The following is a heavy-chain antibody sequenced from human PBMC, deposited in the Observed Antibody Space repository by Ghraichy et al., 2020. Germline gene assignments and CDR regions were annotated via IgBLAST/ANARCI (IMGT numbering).Heavy chain of an antibody. D-gene: IGHD3-10*01. CDR2: INPNSGGT. J-gene: IGHJ5*02. Sequence: ASVKVSCKASGYTFTGYYMHWVRQAPGQGLEWMGWINPNSGGTNYAQKFQGRVTMTRDTSISTAYMELSRLRSDDTAVYYCARDLAPYGSGSPFDPWGQGTLVTVSS. V-gene: IGHV1-2*02. CDR1: GYTFTGYY. CDR3: ARDLAPYGSGSPFDP.